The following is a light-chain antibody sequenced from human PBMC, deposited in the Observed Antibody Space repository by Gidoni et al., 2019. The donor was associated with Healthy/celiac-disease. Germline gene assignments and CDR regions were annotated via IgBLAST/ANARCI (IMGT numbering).Light chain of an antibody. CDR3: QQYGSSPLWT. J-gene: IGKJ1*01. V-gene: IGKV3-20*01. Sequence: IVLTQAPGTLAWSPGERATLSCRASQSVSNSYLAWYQQKPGPAPRLLIYGASSSGSGTDFILLISSLVPADFAVYYCQQYGSSPLWTFGQGTKVEIK. CDR1: QSVSNSY. CDR2: GAS.